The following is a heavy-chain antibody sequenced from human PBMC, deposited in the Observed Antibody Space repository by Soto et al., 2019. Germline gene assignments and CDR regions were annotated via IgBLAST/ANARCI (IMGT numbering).Heavy chain of an antibody. D-gene: IGHD4-17*01. CDR1: GGSISSSSYY. Sequence: PSETLSLTCTVSGGSISSSSYYWGWIRQPPGKGLEWIGSIYYSGITYYNPSLKSRVTISVDTSKNQFSLKLSSVTAADTAVYYCARPDYGDYYYYGMDVWGPGTTVTVSS. J-gene: IGHJ6*02. CDR3: ARPDYGDYYYYGMDV. V-gene: IGHV4-39*01. CDR2: IYYSGIT.